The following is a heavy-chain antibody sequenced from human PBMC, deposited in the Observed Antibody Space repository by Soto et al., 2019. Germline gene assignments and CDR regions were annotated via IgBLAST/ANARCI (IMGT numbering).Heavy chain of an antibody. D-gene: IGHD2-2*01. CDR1: GFTFSSYA. CDR3: TKDCRSTSCYQPHDAFDI. J-gene: IGHJ3*02. Sequence: GGSLRLSCAASGFTFSSYAMSWVRQAPGKGLEWVSAISGSGGSTYYADSVKGRFTISRDNSKNTLYLQMNSLRAEHKAVHYCTKDCRSTSCYQPHDAFDICGQGTMVTVSS. CDR2: ISGSGGST. V-gene: IGHV3-23*01.